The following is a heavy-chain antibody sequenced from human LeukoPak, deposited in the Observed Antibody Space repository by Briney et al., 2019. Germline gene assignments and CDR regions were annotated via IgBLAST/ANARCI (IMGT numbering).Heavy chain of an antibody. Sequence: PGGSLRLSCAASGFTFSSYSMNWVRQAPGKGLEWVSSISSSSSYIYYADSVKGRFTISRDNAKNSLYLQMNSLRDEDTAIYYCAKESGVAVAGTPAYWGQGTLVTVSS. CDR3: AKESGVAVAGTPAY. V-gene: IGHV3-21*04. D-gene: IGHD6-19*01. CDR2: ISSSSSYI. J-gene: IGHJ4*02. CDR1: GFTFSSYS.